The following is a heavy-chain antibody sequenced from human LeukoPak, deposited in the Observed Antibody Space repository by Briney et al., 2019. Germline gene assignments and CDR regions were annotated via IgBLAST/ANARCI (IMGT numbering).Heavy chain of an antibody. J-gene: IGHJ4*02. CDR3: ARDRGAAADY. D-gene: IGHD6-13*01. CDR1: GFTFRNYG. V-gene: IGHV3-33*01. Sequence: PGGSLRLSCAASGFTFRNYGMHWVRQTPGKGLEWVAVIWYDGSNKYYGDSVKGRFTISRDNSKNTMHLQMNSLRAEDTAVYYCARDRGAAADYWGQGTLVIVSS. CDR2: IWYDGSNK.